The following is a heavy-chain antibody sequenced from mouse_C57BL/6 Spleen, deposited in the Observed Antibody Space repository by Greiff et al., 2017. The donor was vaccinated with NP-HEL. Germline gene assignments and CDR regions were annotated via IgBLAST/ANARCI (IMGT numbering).Heavy chain of an antibody. CDR2: ISDGGSYT. V-gene: IGHV5-4*01. CDR3: ARDGDYGSFYWYFDV. CDR1: GFTFSSYA. J-gene: IGHJ1*03. D-gene: IGHD1-1*01. Sequence: EVHLVESGGGLVKPGGSLKLSCAASGFTFSSYAMSWVRQTPEKRLEWVATISDGGSYTYYPDNVKGRFTISRDNAKNNLYLQMSHLKSEDTAMYYCARDGDYGSFYWYFDVWGTGTTVTVSS.